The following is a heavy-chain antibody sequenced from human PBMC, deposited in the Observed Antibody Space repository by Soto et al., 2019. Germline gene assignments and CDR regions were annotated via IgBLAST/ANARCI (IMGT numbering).Heavy chain of an antibody. Sequence: SLRLSCTASGFTFGDYAMSWVREAPGKGLEWVGFIRSKAYGGTTEYAASVKGRFTISRDDSKSIAYLQMNSLKTEDTAVYYCTRGGPLEYSSSERNYGMDVWGQGTTVTVSS. D-gene: IGHD6-6*01. CDR1: GFTFGDYA. CDR2: IRSKAYGGTT. J-gene: IGHJ6*02. V-gene: IGHV3-49*04. CDR3: TRGGPLEYSSSERNYGMDV.